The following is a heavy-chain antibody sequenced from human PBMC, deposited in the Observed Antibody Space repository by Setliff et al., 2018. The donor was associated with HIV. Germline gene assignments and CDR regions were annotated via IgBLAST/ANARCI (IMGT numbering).Heavy chain of an antibody. Sequence: SETLSLTCTVSGGSISSYYWSWIRQPPGKGLEWIGYIYYSGSTNYNPSLKSRVTISVDTSKNQFSLKLSSVTAADTAVYYCARGRRSTNSYYYYYYMDVWAKGTTVTVSS. J-gene: IGHJ6*03. D-gene: IGHD2-2*01. CDR2: IYYSGST. V-gene: IGHV4-59*01. CDR1: GGSISSYY. CDR3: ARGRRSTNSYYYYYYMDV.